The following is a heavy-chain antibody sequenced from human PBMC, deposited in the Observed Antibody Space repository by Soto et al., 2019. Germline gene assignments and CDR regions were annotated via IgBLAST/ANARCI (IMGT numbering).Heavy chain of an antibody. Sequence: EVDLVESGGGLVQPRGSLRLSCSASGFNLKDYGMHWVRQAPGKGLEQVAASTYVGGTPYYVESVKGRFTVSRDNSKNTLYLQMGSLRPEDTAIYFCVKDYSHGRFPDYWGQGTLVTVSS. J-gene: IGHJ4*02. CDR3: VKDYSHGRFPDY. CDR1: GFNLKDYG. D-gene: IGHD1-26*01. V-gene: IGHV3-64D*06. CDR2: STYVGGTP.